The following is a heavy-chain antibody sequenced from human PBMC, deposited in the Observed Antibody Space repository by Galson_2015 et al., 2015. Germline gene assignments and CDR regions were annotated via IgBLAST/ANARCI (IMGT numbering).Heavy chain of an antibody. Sequence: SVKVSCKASGYTFTSYGISWVRQAPGQGLEWMGWISAYNGNTNYAQKLQGRVTMTTDTSTSTAYMELRSLRSDDTAVYYCARDYDILTVAIYNDAFDIWGQGTMVTVSS. V-gene: IGHV1-18*01. CDR3: ARDYDILTVAIYNDAFDI. CDR1: GYTFTSYG. CDR2: ISAYNGNT. D-gene: IGHD3-9*01. J-gene: IGHJ3*02.